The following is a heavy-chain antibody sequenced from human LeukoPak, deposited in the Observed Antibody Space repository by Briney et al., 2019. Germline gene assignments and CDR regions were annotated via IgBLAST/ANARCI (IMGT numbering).Heavy chain of an antibody. CDR2: IYSGGST. Sequence: GSLRLSCAASGFTVSSNYMSWVRQAPGKGPEWVSVIYSGGSTYYADSVKGRFTISRDNSESTLYIQMNSLRAEDTAVYYCARAKPKNMVRGLIMRRESRYYFDYWGQGTLVTVSS. CDR1: GFTVSSNY. J-gene: IGHJ4*02. V-gene: IGHV3-53*01. D-gene: IGHD3-10*01. CDR3: ARAKPKNMVRGLIMRRESRYYFDY.